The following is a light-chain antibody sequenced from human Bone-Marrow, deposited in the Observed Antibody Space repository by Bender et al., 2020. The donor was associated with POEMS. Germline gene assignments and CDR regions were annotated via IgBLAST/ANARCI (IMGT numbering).Light chain of an antibody. CDR3: QVWDKDSDHYV. CDR1: KLGDKY. Sequence: SSELTQPPSVSVSPGQTARITCSGDKLGDKYASWYQQKPGQSPILVMYQDNKRPSGIPERISGSNSGNTATLTISRVEVGDEADYYCQVWDKDSDHYVFGTGTEVTVL. V-gene: IGLV3-1*01. J-gene: IGLJ1*01. CDR2: QDN.